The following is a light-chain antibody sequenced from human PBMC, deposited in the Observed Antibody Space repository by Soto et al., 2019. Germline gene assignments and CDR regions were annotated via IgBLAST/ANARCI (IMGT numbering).Light chain of an antibody. CDR3: QQSYTTPWT. CDR1: QSISTY. V-gene: IGKV1-39*01. Sequence: DIQMTQSPSSLSASVGDRVTITCRASQSISTYLNWYQQKPGKAPKLLMFAASSLQTGVPSRFSGSGSGTDFTLTISSLQSEDFATYHCQQSYTTPWTFGQGTKVEIK. J-gene: IGKJ1*01. CDR2: AAS.